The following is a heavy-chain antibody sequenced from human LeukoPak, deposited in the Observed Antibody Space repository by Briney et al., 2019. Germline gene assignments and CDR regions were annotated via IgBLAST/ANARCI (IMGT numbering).Heavy chain of an antibody. CDR3: ARGGGGSGSYYRGALGLDYYYYYGMDV. CDR2: IGTAGDT. V-gene: IGHV3-13*01. CDR1: GFTFSSYD. J-gene: IGHJ6*02. Sequence: GGSLRLSCAASGFTFSSYDMHWVRQATGKGLEWVSAIGTAGDTYYPGSVKGRFTISRENAKNSLYLQMNSLRAGDTAVYYCARGGGGSGSYYRGALGLDYYYYYGMDVWGQGTTVTVSS. D-gene: IGHD3-10*01.